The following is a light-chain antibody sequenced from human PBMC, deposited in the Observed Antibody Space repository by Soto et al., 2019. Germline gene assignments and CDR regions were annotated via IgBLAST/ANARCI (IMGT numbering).Light chain of an antibody. CDR2: GAS. CDR3: QQYGSSPPWT. Sequence: EIVLTQSPGTLSLSPGESATLSCRASQSVSSPYLAWYQQKPGQAPRLLIYGASSRATGIPDRFSGSGSGTDFTLTISRLEPEDFAVYYCQQYGSSPPWTFGQGTKVEIK. CDR1: QSVSSPY. J-gene: IGKJ1*01. V-gene: IGKV3-20*01.